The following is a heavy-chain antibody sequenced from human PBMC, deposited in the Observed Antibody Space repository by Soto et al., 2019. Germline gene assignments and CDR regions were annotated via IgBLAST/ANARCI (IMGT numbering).Heavy chain of an antibody. CDR1: GYTFTNFY. CDR3: ARGPDDSDVPRWDY. CDR2: INTRGGTT. D-gene: IGHD4-17*01. V-gene: IGHV1-46*01. J-gene: IGHJ4*02. Sequence: QVQLVQSGAEMREPGASVRLSCKASGYTFTNFYLHWVRQAPGQGLEWMGIINTRGGTTAYAQKFRGRITVTRDTSTSTLYMELSNLRSEDTAVYYCARGPDDSDVPRWDYWGQGTRVTVSS.